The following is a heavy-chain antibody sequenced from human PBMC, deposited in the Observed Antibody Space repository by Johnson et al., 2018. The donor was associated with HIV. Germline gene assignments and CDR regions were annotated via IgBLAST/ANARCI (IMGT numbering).Heavy chain of an antibody. J-gene: IGHJ3*02. CDR3: ARDLVVGDHSTPLTHAFDI. CDR1: GFTFSSYD. D-gene: IGHD1-26*01. Sequence: VQLVESGGGLVQPGGSLRLSCAASGFTFSSYDMHWVRQATGKGLEWVSAIGTAGDTYYPGSVKGRFTISRENAKNSLYLQMSSLRADDTAVYYCARDLVVGDHSTPLTHAFDIWGQGTKVTVSS. V-gene: IGHV3-13*01. CDR2: IGTAGDT.